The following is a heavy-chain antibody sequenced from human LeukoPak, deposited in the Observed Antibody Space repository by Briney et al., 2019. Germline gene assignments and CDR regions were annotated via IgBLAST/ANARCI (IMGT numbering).Heavy chain of an antibody. CDR1: GGSISSYY. V-gene: IGHV4-4*07. CDR2: IYTSGST. D-gene: IGHD2-15*01. J-gene: IGHJ4*02. CDR3: ARENVCSGGSCYYYFDY. Sequence: SETLSLTCTVSGGSISSYYWSWIRQPAGKGLEWIGRIYTSGSTNYNPSLKSRVTMSVDTSKNQFSLKLSSVTAADTAVYYCARENVCSGGSCYYYFDYWGQGTLVTVSS.